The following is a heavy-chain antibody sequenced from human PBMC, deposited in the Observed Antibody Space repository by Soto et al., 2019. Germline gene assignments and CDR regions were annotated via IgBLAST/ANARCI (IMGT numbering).Heavy chain of an antibody. CDR1: GGTFSSYA. CDR2: IIPIFGTA. CDR3: GRRGGAGSGRPYGMDV. Sequence: PQASVKVSCKASGGTFSSYAISWVRQAPGQGLEWMGGIIPIFGTANYAQKFQGRVTITADESTSTAYMELSSLRSEDTAVYYCGRRGGAGSGRPYGMDVWGQGTTVTVSS. V-gene: IGHV1-69*13. J-gene: IGHJ6*02. D-gene: IGHD3-10*01.